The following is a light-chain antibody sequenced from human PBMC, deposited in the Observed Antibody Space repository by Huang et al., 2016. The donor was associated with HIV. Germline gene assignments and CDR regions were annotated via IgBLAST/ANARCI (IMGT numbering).Light chain of an antibody. CDR1: QSVDSN. V-gene: IGKV3-15*01. J-gene: IGKJ1*01. CDR2: GAY. CDR3: QQYNNWPPWT. Sequence: EIVMTQSPATLSVSPGERATLSCKASQSVDSNLAWYQQKPGQAPRLLIYGAYTRAIGVAARFSGSGSGTNFTLTISSLQSEDFAVYYCQQYNNWPPWTFGQGTKVEIK.